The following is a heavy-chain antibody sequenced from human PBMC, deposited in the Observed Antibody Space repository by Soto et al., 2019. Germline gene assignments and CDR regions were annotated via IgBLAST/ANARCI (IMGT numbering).Heavy chain of an antibody. CDR3: ARDRLKSITGTHTFDY. D-gene: IGHD1-20*01. Sequence: SETLSLTCTVSGGSISSGGYYWSWIRQHPGKGLEWIGYIYYSGSTYYNPSLKSRVTISVDTSKNQFSLKLSSVTAADTAVYYCARDRLKSITGTHTFDYWGQGTLVTVSS. CDR1: GGSISSGGYY. CDR2: IYYSGST. J-gene: IGHJ4*02. V-gene: IGHV4-31*03.